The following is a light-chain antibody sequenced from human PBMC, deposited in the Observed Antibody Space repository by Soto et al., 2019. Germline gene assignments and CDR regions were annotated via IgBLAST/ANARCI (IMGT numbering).Light chain of an antibody. CDR3: QQRAIWRGVT. CDR2: DAS. Sequence: EIVLTQSPSTLSWAPGERATLSCSASQSISNSLAWYQHKPGQAPRLLIFDASKGATGIPARFSGSGSGTDFTLTITSLEPEDFAVYYCQQRAIWRGVTFGPGPTVDI. V-gene: IGKV3-11*01. J-gene: IGKJ3*01. CDR1: QSISNS.